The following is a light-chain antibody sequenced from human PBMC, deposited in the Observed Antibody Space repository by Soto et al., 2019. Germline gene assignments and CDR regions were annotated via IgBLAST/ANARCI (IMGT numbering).Light chain of an antibody. CDR2: EVS. CDR1: SSDVGGYNY. J-gene: IGLJ2*01. V-gene: IGLV2-14*01. CDR3: SSYSSSTTLVL. Sequence: QSALTQPASVSGSPGQSITISCTGSSSDVGGYNYVSWYQQHPGKAPKLMIFEVSHRPAGVSYRFSGSKSGNTASLTISGLQAEDEADYYCSSYSSSTTLVLFGGGTKLTVL.